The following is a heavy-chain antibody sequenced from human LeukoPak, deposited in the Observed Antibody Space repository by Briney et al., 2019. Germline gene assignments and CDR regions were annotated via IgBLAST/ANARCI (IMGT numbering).Heavy chain of an antibody. V-gene: IGHV4-30-4*08. CDR2: IYYSGST. CDR3: ARVVVVVPAAIVYAFDI. Sequence: SETLSLTCTVSGGSISSYYWSWIRQPPGKGLEWIGYIYYSGSTYYNPSLKSRVTISADTSKNQFSLKLSSVTAADTAVYYCARVVVVVPAAIVYAFDIWGQGTMVTVSS. J-gene: IGHJ3*02. D-gene: IGHD2-2*01. CDR1: GGSISSYY.